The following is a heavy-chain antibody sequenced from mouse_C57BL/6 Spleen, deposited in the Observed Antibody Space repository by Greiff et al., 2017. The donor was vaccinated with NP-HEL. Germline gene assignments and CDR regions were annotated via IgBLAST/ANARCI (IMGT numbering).Heavy chain of an antibody. CDR1: GYAFSSSW. CDR3: ARSGTGLDY. Sequence: VQRVESGPELVKPGASVKISCKASGYAFSSSWMNWVKQRPGKGLEWIGRIYPGDGDTNYNGKFKGKATLTADKSSSTAYMQLSSLTSEDSAVYFCARSGTGLDYWGQGTTLTVSS. J-gene: IGHJ2*01. CDR2: IYPGDGDT. V-gene: IGHV1-82*01. D-gene: IGHD4-1*01.